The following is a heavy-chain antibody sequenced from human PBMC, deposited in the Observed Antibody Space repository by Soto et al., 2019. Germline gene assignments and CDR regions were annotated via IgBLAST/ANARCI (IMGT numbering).Heavy chain of an antibody. D-gene: IGHD2-15*01. V-gene: IGHV4-59*08. CDR3: ARHNTRLYCSGGSCYYYYYYMDV. Sequence: SETLSLTCTVSGGSISSYYWSWIRQPPGKGLEWIGYIYYSGSTNYNPSLKSRVTISVDTSKNQFSLKLSSVTAADTAVYYCARHNTRLYCSGGSCYYYYYYMDVWGKGTTVTVSS. CDR1: GGSISSYY. J-gene: IGHJ6*03. CDR2: IYYSGST.